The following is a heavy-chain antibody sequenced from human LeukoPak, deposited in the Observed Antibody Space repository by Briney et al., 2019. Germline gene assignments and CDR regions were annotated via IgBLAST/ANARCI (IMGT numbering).Heavy chain of an antibody. D-gene: IGHD3-3*01. J-gene: IGHJ4*02. CDR3: ARHTTRSGRITIFGVVIEELGY. Sequence: SETLSLTCTVSGGSISSSSYYWGWIRQPPGKGLEWIGSIYYSGSTYYNPSLKSRVTISVDTSKNQFSLKLSSVTAADTAVYYCARHTTRSGRITIFGVVIEELGYWGQGTLVTVSS. V-gene: IGHV4-39*01. CDR1: GGSISSSSYY. CDR2: IYYSGST.